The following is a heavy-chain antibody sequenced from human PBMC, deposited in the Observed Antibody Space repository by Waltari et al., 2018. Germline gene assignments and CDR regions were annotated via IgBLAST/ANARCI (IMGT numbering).Heavy chain of an antibody. Sequence: QVQLVESGGGVVQPGGSLRLSCAASGFTFSSYGMHWVRQAPGKGLEWVAFIRYDGSNKYYADSVKGRFTISRDNSKNTLYLQMNSLRAEDTAVYYCAQGGSSSSFDYWGQGTLVTVSS. CDR2: IRYDGSNK. CDR3: AQGGSSSSFDY. CDR1: GFTFSSYG. J-gene: IGHJ4*02. V-gene: IGHV3-30*02. D-gene: IGHD6-6*01.